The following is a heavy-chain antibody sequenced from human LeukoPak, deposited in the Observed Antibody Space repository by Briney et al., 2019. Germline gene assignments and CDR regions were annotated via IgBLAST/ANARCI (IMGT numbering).Heavy chain of an antibody. J-gene: IGHJ4*02. D-gene: IGHD3-3*01. CDR2: ISGSGGST. V-gene: IGHV3-23*01. CDR3: ATATIFGVVLYY. CDR1: GFTFSSYG. Sequence: GGSLRLSCAASGFTFSSYGMSWVRQAPGKGLEWVSAISGSGGSTYYADSVKGRFTISRDNSKNTLYLQMNSLRAEDTAVYYCATATIFGVVLYYWGQGTLVTVSS.